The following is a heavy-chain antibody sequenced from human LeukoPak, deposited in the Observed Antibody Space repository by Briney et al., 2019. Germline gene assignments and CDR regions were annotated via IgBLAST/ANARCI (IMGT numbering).Heavy chain of an antibody. V-gene: IGHV4-34*01. CDR3: AFGGVIGPDY. Sequence: SETLSLTCAVYGGSFSGYYWSWIRQPPGKGLEWIGEINHSGSTNYNPSLKSRVTISVDTSKNQFSLKLSSVTAADTAVYYCAFGGVIGPDYWGQGTLVTVSP. CDR2: INHSGST. J-gene: IGHJ4*02. CDR1: GGSFSGYY. D-gene: IGHD3-16*02.